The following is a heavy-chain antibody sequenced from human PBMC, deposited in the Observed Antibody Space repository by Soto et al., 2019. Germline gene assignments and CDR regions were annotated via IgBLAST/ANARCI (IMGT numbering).Heavy chain of an antibody. CDR1: GGSISRYY. J-gene: IGHJ5*02. V-gene: IGHV4-59*01. Sequence: QVQLQESGPGLVKPSETLSLTCTVSGGSISRYYWSWIRQPPGKGLEWIGYIYYSGRTNYNPSLKGCVTISVDTPKNQFSLKLSSVTAADTAVYYCARGYCSSTTCYIWDNWFDPWGQGTLVTVSS. CDR2: IYYSGRT. D-gene: IGHD2-2*01. CDR3: ARGYCSSTTCYIWDNWFDP.